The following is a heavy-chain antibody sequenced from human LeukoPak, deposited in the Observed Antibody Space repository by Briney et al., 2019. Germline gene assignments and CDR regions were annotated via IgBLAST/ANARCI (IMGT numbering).Heavy chain of an antibody. CDR2: ISSSSSYI. D-gene: IGHD3-10*01. V-gene: IGHV3-21*01. CDR3: AKAVGFGEAYGMDV. J-gene: IGHJ6*02. CDR1: GFTFSSYS. Sequence: PGGSLRLSCAASGFTFSSYSMNWVRQAPGKGLEWVSSISSSSSYIYYADSVKGRFTISRDNAKNSLYLQMNSLRAEDTAVYYCAKAVGFGEAYGMDVWGQGTTVTVSS.